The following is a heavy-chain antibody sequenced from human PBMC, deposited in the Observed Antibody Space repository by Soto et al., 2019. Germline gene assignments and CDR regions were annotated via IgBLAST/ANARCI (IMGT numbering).Heavy chain of an antibody. CDR2: ISAYNGNT. J-gene: IGHJ4*02. V-gene: IGHV1-18*01. Sequence: ASVKVSCKASGYTFTSYGISWVRQAPGQGLEWMGWISAYNGNTNYAQKLQGRVTMTTDTSTSTAYMELRSLRSDDTAVYYCARFINLVFGYYDSSGYNAPTDYWGQGTLVTVSS. CDR1: GYTFTSYG. D-gene: IGHD3-22*01. CDR3: ARFINLVFGYYDSSGYNAPTDY.